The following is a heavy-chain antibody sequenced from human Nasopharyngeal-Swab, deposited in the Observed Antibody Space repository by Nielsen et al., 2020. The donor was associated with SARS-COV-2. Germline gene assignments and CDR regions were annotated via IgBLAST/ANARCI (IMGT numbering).Heavy chain of an antibody. J-gene: IGHJ4*02. Sequence: SVKVSCKASGYTFTSYGISWVRQAPGQGLEWMGRIIPILGIANYAQKFQGRVTITADKSTSTAYMELSSLRSEDTAVYYCARDSQPSGDILTGQIHWGQGTLVTVSS. D-gene: IGHD3-9*01. V-gene: IGHV1-69*04. CDR1: GYTFTSYG. CDR3: ARDSQPSGDILTGQIH. CDR2: IIPILGIA.